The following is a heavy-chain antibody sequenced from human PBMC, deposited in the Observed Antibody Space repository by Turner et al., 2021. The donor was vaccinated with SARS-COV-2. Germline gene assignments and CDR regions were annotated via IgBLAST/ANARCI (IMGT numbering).Heavy chain of an antibody. CDR3: ARDLLAYGMDV. V-gene: IGHV3-53*04. Sequence: EVQLVESGGGLVQPGGSLRLSCAASGVTVSSNYMSWVRQAPGKGLEWVSVIYSGGITFYAESLKGRFTISRHNSKNTLYLQMNSLRAEDTAVYYCARDLLAYGMDVWGQGTTVIVSS. J-gene: IGHJ6*02. D-gene: IGHD3-3*02. CDR1: GVTVSSNY. CDR2: IYSGGIT.